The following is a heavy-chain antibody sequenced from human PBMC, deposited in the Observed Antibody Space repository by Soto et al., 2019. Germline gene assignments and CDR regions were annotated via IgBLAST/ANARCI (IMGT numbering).Heavy chain of an antibody. D-gene: IGHD5-12*01. CDR2: IYYSGST. J-gene: IGHJ4*02. CDR1: GGSISSYY. V-gene: IGHV4-59*08. Sequence: PSETLSLTCTVSGGSISSYYWSWIRQPPGKGLEWIGYIYYSGSTNYNPSLKSRVTISVDTSKNQFSLKLSSVTAADTAVYYCARLSRDGYPSFDYWGQGTLVTVSS. CDR3: ARLSRDGYPSFDY.